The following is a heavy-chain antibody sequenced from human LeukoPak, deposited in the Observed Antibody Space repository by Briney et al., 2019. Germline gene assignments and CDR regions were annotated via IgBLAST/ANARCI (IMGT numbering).Heavy chain of an antibody. J-gene: IGHJ4*02. V-gene: IGHV1-8*01. CDR1: GYIFTSYD. CDR2: MNPNSGNT. D-gene: IGHD7-27*01. Sequence: ASVKVSCKASGYIFTSYDINWVRQATGQGLEWMGWMNPNSGNTGYAQKFQGRVTMTRNTSIRTAYMELSSLRSEDTAVYCCGRGPRNWGFDYWGQGTLVTVSS. CDR3: GRGPRNWGFDY.